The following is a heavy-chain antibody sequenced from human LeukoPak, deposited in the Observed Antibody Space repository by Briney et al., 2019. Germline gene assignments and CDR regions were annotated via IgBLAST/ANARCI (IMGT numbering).Heavy chain of an antibody. D-gene: IGHD3-10*01. CDR1: GGSFSGYY. Sequence: SEALSLTCAVYGGSFSGYYWSWIRQPPGKGLEWIGEIYHSGSTNYNPSLKSRVTISVDKSKNQFSLKLSSVTAADTAVYYCARGGAITMVRDKNWFDPWGQGTLVTVSS. V-gene: IGHV4-34*01. CDR3: ARGGAITMVRDKNWFDP. J-gene: IGHJ5*02. CDR2: IYHSGST.